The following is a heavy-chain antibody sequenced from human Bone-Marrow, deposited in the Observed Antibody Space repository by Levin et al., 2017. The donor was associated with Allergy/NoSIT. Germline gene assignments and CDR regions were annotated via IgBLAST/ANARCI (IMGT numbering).Heavy chain of an antibody. CDR3: ARCSGWYGDCYFDY. CDR1: GFSVSSKY. CDR2: IYSGGDT. Sequence: PGGSLRLSCAASGFSVSSKYMSWVRQAPGKGLEWVSVIYSGGDTFYADSVKDRFTFSRDNSKNTLYLQMNSLTAEDTAVYYCARCSGWYGDCYFDYWGQGTLVTVSS. V-gene: IGHV3-66*01. J-gene: IGHJ4*02. D-gene: IGHD6-19*01.